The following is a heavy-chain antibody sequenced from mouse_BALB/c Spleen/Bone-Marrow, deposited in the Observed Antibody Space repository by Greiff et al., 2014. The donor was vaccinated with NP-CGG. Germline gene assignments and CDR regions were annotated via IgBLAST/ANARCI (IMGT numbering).Heavy chain of an antibody. V-gene: IGHV14-3*02. CDR3: ATMITDWYFDV. Sequence: VQLQQSGAELVKPGASVKLSCTASGFNIKDTYVHWVKQRPEQGLEWIGRIGPANGNTKYDPKFQGKATITADTSSNTAYLQLSSLTSEDTAVYYCATMITDWYFDVWGAGTTVTVSS. CDR1: GFNIKDTY. CDR2: IGPANGNT. D-gene: IGHD2-4*01. J-gene: IGHJ1*01.